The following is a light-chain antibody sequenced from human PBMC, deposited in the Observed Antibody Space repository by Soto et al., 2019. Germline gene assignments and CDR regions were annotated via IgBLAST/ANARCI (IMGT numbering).Light chain of an antibody. J-gene: IGLJ1*01. CDR3: IPFPATNTCGA. CDR2: EVR. CDR1: SSDVGGYNY. Sequence: TVLTKPPSAAGSHRPAVTISCTGNSSDVGGYNYVSWYQQHPGKAPKLVIYEVRKRPSGVPDRFSGSKSGNTASLTVSGLHVYNEANSYWIPFPATNTCGAFGPVTKVIVL. V-gene: IGLV2-8*01.